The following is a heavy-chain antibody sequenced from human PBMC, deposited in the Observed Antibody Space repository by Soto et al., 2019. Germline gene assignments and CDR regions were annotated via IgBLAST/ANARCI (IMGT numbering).Heavy chain of an antibody. D-gene: IGHD3-9*01. CDR2: INPSGGST. CDR1: GYTFTSYY. CDR3: ARGFRLGKPNSDILGY. Sequence: SVKVSCKASGYTFTSYYMHWVRQAPGQGLEWMGIINPSGGSTSYAQKFQGRVTMTRDTSTSTVYMELSSLRSEDTAVYYCARGFRLGKPNSDILGYWGQGTLVTVS. V-gene: IGHV1-46*03. J-gene: IGHJ4*02.